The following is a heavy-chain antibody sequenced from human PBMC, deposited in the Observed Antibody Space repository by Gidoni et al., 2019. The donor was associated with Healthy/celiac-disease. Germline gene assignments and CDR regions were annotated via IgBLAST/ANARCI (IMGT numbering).Heavy chain of an antibody. CDR1: GYTFTGYY. D-gene: IGHD6-6*01. CDR2: INPNSGGT. J-gene: IGHJ6*03. Sequence: QVQLVQSGAEVKKPGASVKVSCKASGYTFTGYYMHWVRQAPGQGLEWMGWINPNSGGTNYAQKFQGRVTMTRDTSISTAYMELSRLRSDDTAVYYCARDFAIAARRGYYYYMDVWGKGTTVTVSS. V-gene: IGHV1-2*02. CDR3: ARDFAIAARRGYYYYMDV.